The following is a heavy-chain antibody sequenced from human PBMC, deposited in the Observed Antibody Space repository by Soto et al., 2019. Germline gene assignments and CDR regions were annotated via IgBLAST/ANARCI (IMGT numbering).Heavy chain of an antibody. CDR2: ISPSGGST. D-gene: IGHD3-3*01. CDR1: GYTFTSYY. CDR3: ARDRRFLEWLLDPYYYYGMDV. J-gene: IGHJ6*02. V-gene: IGHV1-46*01. Sequence: GASVKVSCKASGYTFTSYYMHWVRQAPGQGLEWMGIISPSGGSTSYAQKFQGRVTMTRDTSTSTVYMELSSLRSEDTAVYYCARDRRFLEWLLDPYYYYGMDVWGQGTTVTVSS.